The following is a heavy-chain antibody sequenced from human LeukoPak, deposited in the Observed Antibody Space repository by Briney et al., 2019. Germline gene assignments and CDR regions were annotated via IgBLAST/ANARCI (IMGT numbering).Heavy chain of an antibody. Sequence: ASVKVSCKTSGYTFTAYYVHWVRQAPGQGLEWMGYINTNSGGTKYAQKFQGRVTMSRDTSITTGYMELSRLRSDDTAVYYCARIEGSASSRCDWGQGTLVTVSS. V-gene: IGHV1-2*02. CDR3: ARIEGSASSRCD. CDR1: GYTFTAYY. J-gene: IGHJ4*02. CDR2: INTNSGGT. D-gene: IGHD6-13*01.